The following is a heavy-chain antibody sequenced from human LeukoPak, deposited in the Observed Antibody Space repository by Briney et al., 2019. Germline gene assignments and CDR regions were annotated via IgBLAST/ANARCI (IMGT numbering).Heavy chain of an antibody. V-gene: IGHV3-21*01. CDR2: ISSSSSYI. J-gene: IGHJ5*02. Sequence: GGSLRLSCAASGFTFSSYSMTWVRQAPGKGLEWVSSISSSSSYIYYADSVKGRFTISRDIAKNSLYLQMNSLRAEDTAVYYCASFADIVVVPAAANWFDPWGQGTLVTVSS. D-gene: IGHD2-2*01. CDR3: ASFADIVVVPAAANWFDP. CDR1: GFTFSSYS.